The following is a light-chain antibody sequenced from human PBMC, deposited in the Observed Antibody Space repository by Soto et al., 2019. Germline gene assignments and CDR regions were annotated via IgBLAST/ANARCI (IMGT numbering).Light chain of an antibody. V-gene: IGLV2-14*01. Sequence: QSALTQPASVSGSPGQSITISCTGSSNDIGGYNYVSWYQQHPGKAPKLIVYEVTIRPSGVSNRFSGSKSGNTASLTISGLQVEDEADYYCSSYTSSDTLYVLFGGGTKLTVL. CDR3: SSYTSSDTLYVL. J-gene: IGLJ3*02. CDR1: SNDIGGYNY. CDR2: EVT.